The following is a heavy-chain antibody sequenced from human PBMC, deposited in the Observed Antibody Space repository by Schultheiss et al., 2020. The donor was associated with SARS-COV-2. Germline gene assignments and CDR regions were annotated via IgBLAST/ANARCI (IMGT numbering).Heavy chain of an antibody. Sequence: GGSLRLSCAASGFTFSSYGMHWVRQAPGKGLEWVAVISYDGSNKYYADSVKGRFTISRDNSKNTLYLQMNSLRAEDTALYYCAKESYGMDVWGQGTTVTVSS. CDR3: AKESYGMDV. CDR2: ISYDGSNK. CDR1: GFTFSSYG. V-gene: IGHV3-30*18. J-gene: IGHJ6*02.